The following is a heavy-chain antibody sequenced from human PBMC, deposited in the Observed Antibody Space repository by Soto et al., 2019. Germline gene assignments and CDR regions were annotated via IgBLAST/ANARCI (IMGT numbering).Heavy chain of an antibody. CDR1: GFTFNSYV. CDR2: ISGSGWQT. J-gene: IGHJ4*02. Sequence: PGGSLRLSCGASGFTFNSYVISWVRQTPEKGLEWVSAISGSGWQTYYAQSVQGRFTISRDNSKGTVYLHMNSLRAEDSGIYYCAKGRYFDVSGGCANFWGRGTLVTVSS. D-gene: IGHD3-9*01. V-gene: IGHV3-23*01. CDR3: AKGRYFDVSGGCANF.